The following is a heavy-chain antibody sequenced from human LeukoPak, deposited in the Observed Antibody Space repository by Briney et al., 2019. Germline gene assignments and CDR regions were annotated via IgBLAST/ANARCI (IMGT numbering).Heavy chain of an antibody. Sequence: GSSVKVSCKASGGTFSSYAISWVRQAPGRGLEWMGGIIPIFGTANYAQKFQGRVTITADESTSTAYMELSSLRSEDTAVYYCARAIAVAGEVYYYYGMDVWGQGTTVTVSS. CDR3: ARAIAVAGEVYYYYGMDV. V-gene: IGHV1-69*01. D-gene: IGHD6-19*01. CDR2: IIPIFGTA. CDR1: GGTFSSYA. J-gene: IGHJ6*02.